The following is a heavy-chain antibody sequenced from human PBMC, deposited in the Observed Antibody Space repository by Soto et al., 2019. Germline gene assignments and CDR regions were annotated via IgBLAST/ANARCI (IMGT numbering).Heavy chain of an antibody. V-gene: IGHV1-69*01. CDR3: NLDSSGSYDVFDI. Sequence: QVQLVQSGAEVKKPESSVKVSCKASGGTFSSYAISWVRQAPGQGLECMGGIIPMSGTVKYAQKFQGRVTITADESTTTAYMELSSLRYEATDVYYCNLDSSGSYDVFDIWGQGTVVTVSS. CDR2: IIPMSGTV. J-gene: IGHJ3*02. CDR1: GGTFSSYA. D-gene: IGHD3-22*01.